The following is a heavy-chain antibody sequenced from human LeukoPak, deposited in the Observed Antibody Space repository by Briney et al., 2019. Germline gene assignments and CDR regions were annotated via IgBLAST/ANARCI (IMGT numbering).Heavy chain of an antibody. CDR2: IKQDGSEK. V-gene: IGHV3-7*01. Sequence: PGGSLRLSCAASGFTFSDYWMSWVRQAPGKGLEWVANIKQDGSEKYSVDSVKGRFTISRDNAKNSLYLLMNSLRAEDTAVYYCARDSGYDLAPFGPWGQGTLVTVSS. CDR1: GFTFSDYW. J-gene: IGHJ5*02. CDR3: ARDSGYDLAPFGP. D-gene: IGHD5-12*01.